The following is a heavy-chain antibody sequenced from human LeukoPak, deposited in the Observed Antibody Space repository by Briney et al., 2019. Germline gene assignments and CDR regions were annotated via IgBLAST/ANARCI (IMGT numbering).Heavy chain of an antibody. CDR2: IKPDGSEK. V-gene: IGHV3-7*03. CDR3: ARDGHYFAMDV. CDR1: GFTFNYYW. J-gene: IGHJ6*02. Sequence: GGSLRLSCAASGFTFNYYWMSWVRQTPGKGLEWLANIKPDGSEKYYVDSVRSRFTISRDNAKSSVHLQMNGLRAEDTAIYYCARDGHYFAMDVWGQGTTVTVSS.